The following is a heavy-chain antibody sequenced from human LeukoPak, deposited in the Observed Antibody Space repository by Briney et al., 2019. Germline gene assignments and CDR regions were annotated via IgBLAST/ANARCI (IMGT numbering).Heavy chain of an antibody. Sequence: ASVKVSCKASGYTFTGYYMHWVRQAPGQGLEWMGWINPNSGGTDYAQKFQGRVTMTRDTSISTAYMELSRLRSDDTAVYYCARVGVGYYDSSGYFDYWGQGTLVTVSS. CDR2: INPNSGGT. CDR3: ARVGVGYYDSSGYFDY. V-gene: IGHV1-2*02. CDR1: GYTFTGYY. D-gene: IGHD3-22*01. J-gene: IGHJ4*02.